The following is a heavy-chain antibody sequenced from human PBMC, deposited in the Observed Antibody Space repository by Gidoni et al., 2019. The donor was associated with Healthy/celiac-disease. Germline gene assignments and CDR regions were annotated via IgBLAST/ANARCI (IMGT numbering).Heavy chain of an antibody. D-gene: IGHD3-22*01. CDR2: ISWNSGSI. CDR1: GFTFDDYA. Sequence: EVQLVESGGGWVLPGRFLRLSCAAPGFTFDDYAMHWVRQAPGKGLEWVSGISWNSGSIGYADSVKGRFTISRDNAKNSLYLQMNSLRAEDTALYYCAKDRDSSGYHPYFDYWGQGTLVTVSS. CDR3: AKDRDSSGYHPYFDY. J-gene: IGHJ4*02. V-gene: IGHV3-9*01.